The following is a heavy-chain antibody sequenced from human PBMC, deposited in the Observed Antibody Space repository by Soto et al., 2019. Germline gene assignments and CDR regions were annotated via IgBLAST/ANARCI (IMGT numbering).Heavy chain of an antibody. CDR2: IYHSGST. D-gene: IGHD1-1*01. V-gene: IGHV4-4*02. Sequence: SETLSLTCAVSGGSISSSNWWSWVRQPPGKGLEWIGEIYHSGSTNYNPSLKSRVTISVDKSKNQFSLKLSSVTAADTAVYYCARDRTGGNWKQRGFDYWGQGTLVTVSS. J-gene: IGHJ4*02. CDR1: GGSISSSNW. CDR3: ARDRTGGNWKQRGFDY.